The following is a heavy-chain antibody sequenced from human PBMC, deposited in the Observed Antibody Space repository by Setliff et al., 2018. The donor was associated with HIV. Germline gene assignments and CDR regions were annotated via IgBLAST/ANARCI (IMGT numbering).Heavy chain of an antibody. D-gene: IGHD3-9*01. J-gene: IGHJ6*03. CDR1: GGSISSYY. V-gene: IGHV4-59*08. Sequence: SETLSLTCTVSGGSISSYYWSWIRQPPGKGLEWIGYIYYSGSTNYNPSLKSRVTISVDKSKNQFSLKLSSVTAAATAVYYCARGVRGYGEIRYFFYYYYMDVWGKVTTVTVS. CDR3: ARGVRGYGEIRYFFYYYYMDV. CDR2: IYYSGST.